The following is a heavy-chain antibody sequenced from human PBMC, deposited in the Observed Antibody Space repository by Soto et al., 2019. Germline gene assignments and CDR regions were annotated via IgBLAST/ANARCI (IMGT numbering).Heavy chain of an antibody. J-gene: IGHJ6*02. CDR1: GYTFSRYG. CDR2: ISGYNGDT. CDR3: AKNGQPPYYYYGMDV. Sequence: ASVKVSCKTSGYTFSRYGISWVRQAPGQRLEWMGWISGYNGDTNYAQKVQGRVTMTIDTFTYTAYMELRSLTSDDTAIYYCAKNGQPPYYYYGMDVWGQGTTVTVS. D-gene: IGHD2-8*01. V-gene: IGHV1-18*01.